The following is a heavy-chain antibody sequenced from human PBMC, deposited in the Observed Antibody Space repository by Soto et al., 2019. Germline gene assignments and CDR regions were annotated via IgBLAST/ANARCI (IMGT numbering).Heavy chain of an antibody. V-gene: IGHV4-39*01. CDR1: GVPITNTSDY. J-gene: IGHJ5*02. CDR3: ARHSLVPAVGNWFDP. CDR2: INDLGST. Sequence: QLQLQESGPGLVKPSETLSLTCSVSGVPITNTSDYWGWIRQPPGRGLEWIGDINDLGSTFYNPSLKSRVTLSVDTSKNQFSLKLGSVTAADTATSYCARHSLVPAVGNWFDPWGQGTLVTVSS. D-gene: IGHD1-26*01.